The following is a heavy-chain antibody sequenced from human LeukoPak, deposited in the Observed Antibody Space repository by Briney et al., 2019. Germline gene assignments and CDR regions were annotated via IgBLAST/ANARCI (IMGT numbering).Heavy chain of an antibody. D-gene: IGHD3-10*01. CDR1: GGSVSSGSYY. Sequence: SETLSLTCTVSGGSVSSGSYYWSWIRQPPGKGLEWIGYIYYSGSTNYNPSLKSRVTISGDTSKNQFSLKLSSVTAADTAAYYCARVGWYGGLTEFDYWGQGTLVTVSS. CDR2: IYYSGST. CDR3: ARVGWYGGLTEFDY. V-gene: IGHV4-61*01. J-gene: IGHJ4*02.